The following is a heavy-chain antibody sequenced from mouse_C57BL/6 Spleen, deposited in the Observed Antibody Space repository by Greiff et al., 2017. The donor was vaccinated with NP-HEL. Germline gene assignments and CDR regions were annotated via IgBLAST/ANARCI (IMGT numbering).Heavy chain of an antibody. V-gene: IGHV1-82*01. CDR1: GYAFSSSW. J-gene: IGHJ3*01. D-gene: IGHD2-1*01. CDR2: IYPGDGDT. Sequence: QVQLQHSGPELVKPGASVKISCKASGYAFSSSWMNWVKQRPGKGLEWIGRIYPGDGDTNYNGKFKGKATLTADKSSSTAYMQLSSLTSEDSAVYFCASGNYGNYGAYWGQGTLVTVSA. CDR3: ASGNYGNYGAY.